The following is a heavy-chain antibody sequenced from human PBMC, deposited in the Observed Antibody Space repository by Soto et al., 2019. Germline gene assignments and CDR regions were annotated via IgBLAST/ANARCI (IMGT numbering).Heavy chain of an antibody. CDR2: IWYDGSNK. D-gene: IGHD3-16*01. Sequence: PGGSLRLCCAASGFTFSSYGMHWVRQAPGKGLEWVAVIWYDGSNKYYADSVKGRFTISRDNSKNTLYLQMNSLRAEDTAVYYCARDGGDYLPPGYWGQGTLVTVSS. CDR3: ARDGGDYLPPGY. CDR1: GFTFSSYG. J-gene: IGHJ4*02. V-gene: IGHV3-33*01.